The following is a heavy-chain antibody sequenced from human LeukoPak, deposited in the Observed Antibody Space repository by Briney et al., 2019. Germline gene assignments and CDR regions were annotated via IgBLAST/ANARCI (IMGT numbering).Heavy chain of an antibody. Sequence: GSLRLSCAASGFTFSSYGMSWIRQPPGKGLEWIGEINHSGSTNYNPSLKSRVTISLDTSKSQFSLKVRYVTAADTAVYYCAREVAGTPFIDYWGQGTLVTVSS. CDR1: GFTFSSYG. D-gene: IGHD1-14*01. J-gene: IGHJ4*02. CDR3: AREVAGTPFIDY. V-gene: IGHV4-34*01. CDR2: INHSGST.